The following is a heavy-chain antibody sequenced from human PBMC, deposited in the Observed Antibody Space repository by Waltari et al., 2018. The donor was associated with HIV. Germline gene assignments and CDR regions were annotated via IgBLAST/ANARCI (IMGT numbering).Heavy chain of an antibody. CDR3: ARGGRITMIVVINAFDI. J-gene: IGHJ3*02. D-gene: IGHD3-22*01. CDR1: GGSISSSSYY. V-gene: IGHV4-39*07. CDR2: IYYSGST. Sequence: QLQLQESGPGLVKPSETLSLTCTVSGGSISSSSYYWGWIRQPPGKGLEWIGSIYYSGSTYYNPSLKSRVTISVDTSKNQFSLKLSSVTAADTAVYYCARGGRITMIVVINAFDIWGQGTMVTVSS.